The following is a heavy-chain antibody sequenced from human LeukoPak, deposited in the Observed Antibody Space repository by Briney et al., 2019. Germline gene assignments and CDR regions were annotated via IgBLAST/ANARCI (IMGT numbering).Heavy chain of an antibody. CDR1: GGSISSGGYS. J-gene: IGHJ4*02. Sequence: PSQTLSLTCAVSGGSISSGGYSWSWIRQPPGKGLEWIGYIYYSGSTNYNPSLKSRVTISVDTSKNQFSLKLSSVTAADTAVYYCARRGYYDSSGLDYWGQGTLVTVSS. D-gene: IGHD3-22*01. CDR2: IYYSGST. CDR3: ARRGYYDSSGLDY. V-gene: IGHV4-30-4*07.